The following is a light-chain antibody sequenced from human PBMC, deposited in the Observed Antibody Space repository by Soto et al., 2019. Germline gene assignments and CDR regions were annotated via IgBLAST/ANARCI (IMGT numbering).Light chain of an antibody. V-gene: IGLV2-8*01. CDR2: EVT. Sequence: QSALTQPPSASGSPGPSVTISCTGTSSDVGGYDYVSWYQQHPGKAPKLMIYEVTIRPSGGSYRFSGSKSGNTASLTVSGLQAEDEADYYCSSYTGGNPSYVFGTGTKVTVL. CDR3: SSYTGGNPSYV. CDR1: SSDVGGYDY. J-gene: IGLJ1*01.